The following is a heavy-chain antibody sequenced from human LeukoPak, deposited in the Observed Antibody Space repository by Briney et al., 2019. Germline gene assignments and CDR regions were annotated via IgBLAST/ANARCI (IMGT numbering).Heavy chain of an antibody. CDR1: GGSFSGYY. D-gene: IGHD3-22*01. J-gene: IGHJ4*02. CDR2: INHSGST. V-gene: IGHV4-34*01. Sequence: SETLSLTGAVYGGSFSGYYWSWIRQPPGKGLEWIGEINHSGSTNYNPSLKSRVTISVDTSKNQFSLKLSSVTAADTAVYYCARVRITMIVVGLDYWGQGTLVTVSS. CDR3: ARVRITMIVVGLDY.